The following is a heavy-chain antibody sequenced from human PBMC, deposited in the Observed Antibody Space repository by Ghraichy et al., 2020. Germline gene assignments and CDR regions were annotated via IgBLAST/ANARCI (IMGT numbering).Heavy chain of an antibody. CDR3: ASITMMG. CDR1: GFTFSSYS. D-gene: IGHD3-22*01. J-gene: IGHJ4*02. CDR2: ISSSSSTI. Sequence: GESLNISCAASGFTFSSYSMNWVRQAPGKGLEWVSYISSSSSTIYYADSVKGRFTISRDNAKNSLYLQMNSLRDEDTAVYYCASITMMGWGQGTLVTVSS. V-gene: IGHV3-48*02.